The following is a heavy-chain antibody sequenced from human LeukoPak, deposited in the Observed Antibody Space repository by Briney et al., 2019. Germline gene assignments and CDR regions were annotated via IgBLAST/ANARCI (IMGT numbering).Heavy chain of an antibody. Sequence: PGGSLRLSCAASGFTFSVAAMTWVRQAPGKGLEWVSLIGASGESTYYADSVKGRFTISRDNSKHTLSLQMNSLRVEDTAMYFCAKDIQLSTWGLGTMVTASS. CDR1: GFTFSVAA. J-gene: IGHJ3*01. CDR2: IGASGEST. D-gene: IGHD5-24*01. CDR3: AKDIQLST. V-gene: IGHV3-23*01.